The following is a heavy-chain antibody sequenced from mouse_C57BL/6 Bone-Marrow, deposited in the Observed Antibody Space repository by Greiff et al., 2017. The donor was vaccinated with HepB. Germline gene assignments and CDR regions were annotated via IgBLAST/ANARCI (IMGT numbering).Heavy chain of an antibody. J-gene: IGHJ2*01. CDR3: ARDGSNWGFDY. D-gene: IGHD4-1*01. Sequence: EVKVVESGGGLVQSGRSLRLSCATSGFTFSDFYMEWVRQAPGKGLEWIAASRNKANDYTTEYSASVKGRFIVSRDTSQSILYLQMNALRAEDTAIYYCARDGSNWGFDYWGQGTTLTVSS. V-gene: IGHV7-1*01. CDR2: SRNKANDYTT. CDR1: GFTFSDFY.